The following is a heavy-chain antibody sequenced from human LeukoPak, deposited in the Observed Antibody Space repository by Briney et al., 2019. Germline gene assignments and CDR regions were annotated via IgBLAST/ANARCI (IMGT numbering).Heavy chain of an antibody. CDR2: ISAGSSNV. J-gene: IGHJ4*02. Sequence: GGSLRLSCGASGFTFSSHAMNWVRQAPGKGLEWISAISAGSSNVYYAASVRGRFAISRDDSANTVSLQMNSLRAEDTAVYYCAREPLGVPAADFWGLGTLVTVSS. CDR3: AREPLGVPAADF. V-gene: IGHV3-23*01. CDR1: GFTFSSHA. D-gene: IGHD2-2*01.